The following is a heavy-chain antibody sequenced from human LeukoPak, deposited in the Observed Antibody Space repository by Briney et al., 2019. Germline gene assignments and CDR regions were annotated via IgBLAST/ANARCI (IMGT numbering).Heavy chain of an antibody. CDR1: GYTFTGYY. J-gene: IGHJ3*02. CDR2: INPSGGST. V-gene: IGHV1-46*01. Sequence: VSVKVSCKASGYTFTGYYMHWLRQAPGQGLEGMGLINPSGGSTTYAQKFQGRVTMTRDTSTSTVYMELSSLKSEDTAVYYCARVMNYYDSSGYVDSFDIWGQGTMVAV. CDR3: ARVMNYYDSSGYVDSFDI. D-gene: IGHD3-22*01.